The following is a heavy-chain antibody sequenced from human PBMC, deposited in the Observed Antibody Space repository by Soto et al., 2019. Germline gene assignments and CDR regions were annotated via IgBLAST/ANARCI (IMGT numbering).Heavy chain of an antibody. D-gene: IGHD3-22*01. CDR2: ISYDGSNK. J-gene: IGHJ4*02. CDR3: AKVLAPYYYDSSGYNY. CDR1: GFTFSSYG. V-gene: IGHV3-30*18. Sequence: QVQLVESGGGVVQPGRSLRLSCAASGFTFSSYGMHWVRQAPGKGLEWVAVISYDGSNKYYADSVKGRFTISRDNSKNTLYLQMNSLRAEDTAVYYCAKVLAPYYYDSSGYNYWGQGTLVTVSS.